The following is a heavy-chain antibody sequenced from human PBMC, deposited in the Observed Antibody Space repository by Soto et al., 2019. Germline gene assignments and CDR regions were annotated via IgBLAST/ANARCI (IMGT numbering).Heavy chain of an antibody. CDR1: GDSVTISDYY. CDR3: AAHDSGGYYAEY. V-gene: IGHV4-39*01. J-gene: IGHJ4*02. CDR2: IHYSGST. Sequence: QLQLQESGPGLVKPSETLSLTCTVSGDSVTISDYYWGWIRQPPGKGLEWIGSIHYSGSTYYNPSLKIGLTISGDTSKKQFSLKLTSVTAADAAVYYCAAHDSGGYYAEYWGQGTLVTVSA. D-gene: IGHD3-22*01.